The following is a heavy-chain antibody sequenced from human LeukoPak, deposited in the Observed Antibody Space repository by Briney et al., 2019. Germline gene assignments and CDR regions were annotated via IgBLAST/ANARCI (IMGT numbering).Heavy chain of an antibody. CDR1: DFPFKNFI. CDR3: ARDRSSGGFIPPHYYYGMDV. CDR2: ISSSSSFI. J-gene: IGHJ6*02. D-gene: IGHD2-15*01. Sequence: SGGSLRLSCAGSDFPFKNFILNWVRQDPERGLEWVVSISSSSSFIYYADSVKGRFTVSRDNVKASMFLQMNSLRIEDTAVYYCARDRSSGGFIPPHYYYGMDVWGQGTTVTVSS. V-gene: IGHV3-21*04.